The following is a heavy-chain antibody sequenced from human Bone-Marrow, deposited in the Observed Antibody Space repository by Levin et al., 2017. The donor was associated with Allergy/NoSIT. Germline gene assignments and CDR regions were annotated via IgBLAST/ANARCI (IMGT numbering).Heavy chain of an antibody. V-gene: IGHV3-7*01. CDR3: ARDRYDILTGYSYYYYGMDV. Sequence: GESLKISCAASGFTFSSYWMSWVRQAPGKGLEWVANIKQDGSEKYYVDSVKGRFTISRDNAKNSLYLQMNSLRAEDTAVYYCARDRYDILTGYSYYYYGMDVWGQGTTVTVSS. J-gene: IGHJ6*02. D-gene: IGHD3-9*01. CDR2: IKQDGSEK. CDR1: GFTFSSYW.